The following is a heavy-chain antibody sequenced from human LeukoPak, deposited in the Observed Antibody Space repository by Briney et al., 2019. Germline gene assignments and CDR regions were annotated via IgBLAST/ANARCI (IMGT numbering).Heavy chain of an antibody. J-gene: IGHJ6*04. Sequence: ASVKVSCKASGGTFSSYAISWVRQAPGQGLDWMGGIIPIFGTANYAQKFQGRVTITADKSTTTAYMELSSLRSADTAVYYCARDAEGPVLSYYYHYGMHVWGKGTTVTVSS. V-gene: IGHV1-69*06. CDR1: GGTFSSYA. CDR3: ARDAEGPVLSYYYHYGMHV. CDR2: IIPIFGTA. D-gene: IGHD3-16*01.